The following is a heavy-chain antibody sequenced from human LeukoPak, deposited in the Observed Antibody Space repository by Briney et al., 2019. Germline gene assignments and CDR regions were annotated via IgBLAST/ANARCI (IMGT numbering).Heavy chain of an antibody. CDR2: IYPGDSET. CDR1: GYSFTNYW. Sequence: GESLKISCKGSGYSFTNYWIGWVRQMPGKDLEWMGIIYPGDSETRYSPSFQGQVTISADESIGTAYLQWSSLKASDTAMYYCARQLPTNWFDPWGQGTLVTVSS. V-gene: IGHV5-51*01. D-gene: IGHD2-8*01. J-gene: IGHJ5*02. CDR3: ARQLPTNWFDP.